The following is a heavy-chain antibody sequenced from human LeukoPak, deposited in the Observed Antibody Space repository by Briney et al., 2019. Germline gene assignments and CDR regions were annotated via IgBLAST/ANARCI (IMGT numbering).Heavy chain of an antibody. Sequence: PGGSLRLSCAASGFTFSSYSMNWVRQAPGKGLEWVSSISSSSSYIYYADSVKGRFTISRDNAKNSLYLQMNSLRAEDTAVYYCARDIVAPRGYYYGMDVWGQGTTVTVSS. CDR2: ISSSSSYI. J-gene: IGHJ6*02. CDR1: GFTFSSYS. D-gene: IGHD2-2*01. CDR3: ARDIVAPRGYYYGMDV. V-gene: IGHV3-21*01.